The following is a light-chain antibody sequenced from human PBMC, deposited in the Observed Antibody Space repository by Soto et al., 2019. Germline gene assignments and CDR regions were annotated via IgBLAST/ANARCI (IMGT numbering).Light chain of an antibody. CDR2: GTS. Sequence: EIVMTQSPATLSVSPGERATLSCRASQSVGRNLAWYQQKPGQTPRLLIYGTSTRTTGTPPRFTGSGSGREFTLTISSLQSEDFAVYYCQQFNDWPEFTFGPGTKVEIK. CDR3: QQFNDWPEFT. V-gene: IGKV3-15*01. J-gene: IGKJ3*01. CDR1: QSVGRN.